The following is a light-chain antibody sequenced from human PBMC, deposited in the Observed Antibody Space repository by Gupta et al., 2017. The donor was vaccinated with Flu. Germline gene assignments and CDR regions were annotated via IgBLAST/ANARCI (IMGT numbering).Light chain of an antibody. CDR2: QDN. Sequence: SYDLTQPPSVSVSPRQTASITCSGDNLGDKYVCWYQQKPGQSPVLVIYQDNKRPSGIPERFSGSNAGNTATLTISGTQAKDEAYYYCQAWDTNTYYVFGTGTKVTVL. J-gene: IGLJ1*01. CDR1: NLGDKY. V-gene: IGLV3-1*01. CDR3: QAWDTNTYYV.